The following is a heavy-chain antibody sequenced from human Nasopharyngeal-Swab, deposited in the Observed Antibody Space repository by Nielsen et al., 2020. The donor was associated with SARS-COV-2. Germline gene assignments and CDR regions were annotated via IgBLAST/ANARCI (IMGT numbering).Heavy chain of an antibody. CDR3: ARDQYAHITMVRGGLYYFDY. D-gene: IGHD3-10*01. J-gene: IGHJ4*02. CDR2: ISAYNGNT. V-gene: IGHV1-18*01. CDR1: GYTFTSYG. Sequence: ASVKVSCKASGYTFTSYGISWVRQAPGQGLEWMGWISAYNGNTNYAQKLQGRVTMTTDTSTSTAYMELRSLRSDDTAVYYCARDQYAHITMVRGGLYYFDYWGQGTLVTVSS.